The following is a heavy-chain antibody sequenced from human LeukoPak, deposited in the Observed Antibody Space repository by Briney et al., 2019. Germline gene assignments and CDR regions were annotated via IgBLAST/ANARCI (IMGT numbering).Heavy chain of an antibody. Sequence: ASVKVSCKASGYTFTSYAMHWVRQAPGQRLDWMGWINAGNGNTKYSQEFQGRVTMSRNTSISTAYMELGSLRSEDTAVYYCARVPRRGERFDPWGQGTLVTVSS. J-gene: IGHJ5*02. D-gene: IGHD3-10*01. V-gene: IGHV1-3*03. CDR1: GYTFTSYA. CDR3: ARVPRRGERFDP. CDR2: INAGNGNT.